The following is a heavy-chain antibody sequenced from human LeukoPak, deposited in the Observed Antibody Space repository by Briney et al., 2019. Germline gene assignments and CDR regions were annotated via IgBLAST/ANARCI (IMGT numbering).Heavy chain of an antibody. Sequence: PGGSLRLSCAASGFTFSSYGMHWVRQAPGKGLEGVAVVSYDGSNKYYADSVKGRFTISRDDSKNTLYLQMNSLRAEDTAVYYCAKDGTMVLDYWGQGTLVTVSS. J-gene: IGHJ4*02. CDR1: GFTFSSYG. CDR3: AKDGTMVLDY. CDR2: VSYDGSNK. D-gene: IGHD3-10*01. V-gene: IGHV3-30*18.